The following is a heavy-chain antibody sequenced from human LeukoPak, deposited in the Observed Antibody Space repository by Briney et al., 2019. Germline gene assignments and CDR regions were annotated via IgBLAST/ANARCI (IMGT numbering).Heavy chain of an antibody. CDR3: AIGPGYSSGWYLY. V-gene: IGHV4-38-2*01. D-gene: IGHD6-19*01. CDR1: GYSISSGYY. J-gene: IGHJ4*02. CDR2: IYHSGST. Sequence: PSETLSLTCAVSGYSISSGYYWGWIRQHPGKGLEWIGSIYHSGSTYYNPSLKSRVTISVDTSKNQFSLKLSSVTATDTAVYYCAIGPGYSSGWYLYWGQGTLVTVSS.